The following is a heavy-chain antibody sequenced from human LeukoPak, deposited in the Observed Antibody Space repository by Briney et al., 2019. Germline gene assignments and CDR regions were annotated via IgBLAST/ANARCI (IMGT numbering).Heavy chain of an antibody. CDR1: GYTFTSYD. CDR2: MNPNSGNT. J-gene: IGHJ6*03. Sequence: ASVKVSCKASGYTFTSYDINWVRQATGQGLEWMGWMNPNSGNTGYAQKFQGRVTITRNTSISTAYMELSSLGSEDTAVYYCARGPYVGSLDYYMDVWGKGTTVTISS. V-gene: IGHV1-8*03. D-gene: IGHD1-26*01. CDR3: ARGPYVGSLDYYMDV.